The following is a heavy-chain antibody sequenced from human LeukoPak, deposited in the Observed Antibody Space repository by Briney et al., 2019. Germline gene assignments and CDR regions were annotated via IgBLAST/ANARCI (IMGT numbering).Heavy chain of an antibody. Sequence: PGGSLRLSCATSGFSFSRYEMNWVRQAPGKGLEWVAYIDSRSSTIYYADSMKGRFTISRDNAKDSLYLQMDSLRAEDTALYYCTKDFLIDPLWGQGTLVTVSS. CDR3: TKDFLIDPL. D-gene: IGHD2/OR15-2a*01. CDR2: IDSRSSTI. J-gene: IGHJ4*02. CDR1: GFSFSRYE. V-gene: IGHV3-48*03.